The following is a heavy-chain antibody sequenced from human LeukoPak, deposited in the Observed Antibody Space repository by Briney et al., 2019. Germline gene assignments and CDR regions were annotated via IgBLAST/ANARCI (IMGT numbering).Heavy chain of an antibody. CDR2: IYYSGST. CDR1: GGSISSSSYY. D-gene: IGHD2-15*01. CDR3: ARACSGGSCWKAFDI. J-gene: IGHJ3*02. Sequence: SETLSLTCTVSGGSISSSSYYWGWIRQPPGKGLEWIGSIYYSGSTYYNPSLKSRVTISVDTSKNQFSLKLSSVTAADTAVYYCARACSGGSCWKAFDIWGQGTMVTVSS. V-gene: IGHV4-39*07.